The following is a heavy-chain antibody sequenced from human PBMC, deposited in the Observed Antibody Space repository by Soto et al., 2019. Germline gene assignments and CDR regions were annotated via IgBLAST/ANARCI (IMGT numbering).Heavy chain of an antibody. D-gene: IGHD4-17*01. CDR3: ARHLSGDYSNSNWFDP. J-gene: IGHJ5*02. V-gene: IGHV4-31*03. CDR1: VDSIDNTVFF. CDR2: ISSSVKT. Sequence: AQTLSLTCSVSVDSIDNTVFFWNWIRQHPEKVLEWIGYISSSVKTYYIPSLKSRVTMSLDASRNQFSLNLPSVTAVDTAVYSCARHLSGDYSNSNWFDPWGQGSLVTVSS.